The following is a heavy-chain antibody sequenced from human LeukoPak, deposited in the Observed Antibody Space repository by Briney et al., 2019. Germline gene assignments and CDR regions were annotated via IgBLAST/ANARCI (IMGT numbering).Heavy chain of an antibody. CDR3: ARGADSSGYYSIFYFDY. CDR1: GGSISNYY. D-gene: IGHD3-22*01. V-gene: IGHV4-59*01. Sequence: PSETLSLTCTVSGGSISNYYWSWIRQPPGKGLEWIGYIYYSGSTNYNPSLKSRVTISVDTSKNQFSLKLSSATAADTAVYYCARGADSSGYYSIFYFDYWGQGTLVTVSS. CDR2: IYYSGST. J-gene: IGHJ4*02.